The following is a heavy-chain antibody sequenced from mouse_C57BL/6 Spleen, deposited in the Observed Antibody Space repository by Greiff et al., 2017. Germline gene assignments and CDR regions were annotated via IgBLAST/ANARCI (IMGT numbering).Heavy chain of an antibody. CDR2: IDPSDSET. CDR3: ARRGRGGMDH. V-gene: IGHV1-52*01. J-gene: IGHJ4*01. D-gene: IGHD3-3*01. CDR1: GYTFTSYW. Sequence: VQLQQPGAELVRPGSSVKLSCKASGYTFTSYWMHWVKQRPIQGLEWIGTIDPSDSETNYNQKFKDKATLTVDKSSSTAYMQLSSLTSEDSAVYYCARRGRGGMDHWGQGTSVTVSS.